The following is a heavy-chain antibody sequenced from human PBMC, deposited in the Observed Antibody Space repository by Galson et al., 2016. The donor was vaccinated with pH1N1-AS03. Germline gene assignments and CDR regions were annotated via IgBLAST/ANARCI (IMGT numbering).Heavy chain of an antibody. CDR2: ISDNGINT. V-gene: IGHV3-64D*06. D-gene: IGHD5-18*01. Sequence: SLRLSCAASGFTFRTFSIYWVRQAPGKGLEYVSGISDNGINTYYADTVKARFTISRDKSKNTVYLQMSSLRTEDTAGYSCIKEGNRIQGSRSDAFAIWGRGTMVTVPS. J-gene: IGHJ3*02. CDR1: GFTFRTFS. CDR3: IKEGNRIQGSRSDAFAI.